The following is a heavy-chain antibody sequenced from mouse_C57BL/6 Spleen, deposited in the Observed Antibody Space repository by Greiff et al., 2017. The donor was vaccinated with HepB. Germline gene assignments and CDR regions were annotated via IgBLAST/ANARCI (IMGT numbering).Heavy chain of an antibody. CDR1: GYTFTSYW. CDR2: IHPSDSDT. CDR3: AIVGDYGSSPNYFDY. Sequence: VKLMESGAELVKPGASVKVSCKASGYTFTSYWMHWVKQRPGQGLEWIGRIHPSDSDTNYNQKFKGKATLTVDKSSSTAYMQLSSLTSEDSAVYYCAIVGDYGSSPNYFDYWGQGTTLTVSS. D-gene: IGHD1-1*01. J-gene: IGHJ2*01. V-gene: IGHV1-74*01.